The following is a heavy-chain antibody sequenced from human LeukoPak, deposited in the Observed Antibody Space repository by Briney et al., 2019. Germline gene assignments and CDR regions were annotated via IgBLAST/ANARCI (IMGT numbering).Heavy chain of an antibody. V-gene: IGHV4-30-2*01. J-gene: IGHJ4*02. Sequence: SQTLSLTCAVSGGSLSSGGYSWSWIRQPPGKGLEWIGYIYHSGSTYYNPSLKSRVTISVDRSKNQFSLKLSSVTAADTAVYYCARGLNYYDSSGYFWEGCFDYWGQGTLVTVSS. CDR1: GGSLSSGGYS. CDR3: ARGLNYYDSSGYFWEGCFDY. CDR2: IYHSGST. D-gene: IGHD3-22*01.